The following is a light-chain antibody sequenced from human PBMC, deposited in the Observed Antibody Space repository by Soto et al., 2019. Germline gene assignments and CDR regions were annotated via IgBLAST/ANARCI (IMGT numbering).Light chain of an antibody. CDR2: GAS. J-gene: IGKJ3*01. V-gene: IGKV3-20*01. CDR3: HQYGRSLFT. CDR1: QSVSSSY. Sequence: EIGLTQSPGTLSLSPGERATLSCRPSQSVSSSYLAWYQQKPCQTPRLLLYGASTRATGIPDRFSGSGSGTDFTLTISRLEPEDFAVYYCHQYGRSLFTFGPGTTVDLK.